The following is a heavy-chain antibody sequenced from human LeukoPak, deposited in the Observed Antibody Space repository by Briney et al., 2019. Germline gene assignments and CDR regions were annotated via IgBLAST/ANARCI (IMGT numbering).Heavy chain of an antibody. J-gene: IGHJ6*03. CDR1: GGSISSSSYY. CDR2: IYYSGST. CDR3: ARQSGSYGVYYYYMDV. Sequence: SETLSLTCTVSGGSISSSSYYWGWLRQPPGKGLEWIGNIYYSGSTYSNPSLKSRVNISVDTSKNQFSLKLSSVTAADTAVYYCARQSGSYGVYYYYMDVWGKGTTVTISS. V-gene: IGHV4-39*01. D-gene: IGHD1-26*01.